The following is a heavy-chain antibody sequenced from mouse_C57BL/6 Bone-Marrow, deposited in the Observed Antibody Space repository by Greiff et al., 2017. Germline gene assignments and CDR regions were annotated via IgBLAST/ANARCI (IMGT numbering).Heavy chain of an antibody. CDR1: GYTFTDYN. CDR2: INPNNGGT. D-gene: IGHD2-3*01. V-gene: IGHV1-18*01. CDR3: ARDDGSFDY. J-gene: IGHJ2*01. Sequence: EVQLQQSGPELVKPGASVTIPCKASGYTFTDYNMDWVKQSHGKSLEWIGDINPNNGGTIYNQKFKGKATLTVDKSSSTAYMELRSLTSEDTAVXYCARDDGSFDYWGQGTTLTVSS.